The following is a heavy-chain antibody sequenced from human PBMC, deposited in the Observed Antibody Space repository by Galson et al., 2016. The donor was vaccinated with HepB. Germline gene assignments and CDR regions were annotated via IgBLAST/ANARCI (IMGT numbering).Heavy chain of an antibody. J-gene: IGHJ4*02. Sequence: SLRLSCAASGFSISSYSMNWVRQAPGKGLEWVSSSGSGGPTYYADSVKGRFTISRDNSKNTLFLQMHSLRADDTAVYYCAKSVLEYDILTGYYRRGADYWGQGTLVTVSS. CDR1: GFSISSYS. D-gene: IGHD3-9*01. CDR3: AKSVLEYDILTGYYRRGADY. CDR2: SGSGGPT. V-gene: IGHV3-23*01.